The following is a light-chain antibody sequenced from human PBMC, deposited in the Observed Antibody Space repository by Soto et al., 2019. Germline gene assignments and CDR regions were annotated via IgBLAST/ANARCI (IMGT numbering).Light chain of an antibody. J-gene: IGLJ1*01. Sequence: QSALTQPRSVSGSPGQSVTISCTGTSSDVGDYNYVSWYQQHPGKAPKLMIYDVSKRPSGVPDRFSGSKSGNTASLTISGHQAEDESDYYCCSYAGSYSYVVGTGTKLTVL. CDR1: SSDVGDYNY. CDR3: CSYAGSYSYV. V-gene: IGLV2-11*01. CDR2: DVS.